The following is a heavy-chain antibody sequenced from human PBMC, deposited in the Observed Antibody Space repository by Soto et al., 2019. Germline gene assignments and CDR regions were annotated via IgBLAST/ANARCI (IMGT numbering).Heavy chain of an antibody. J-gene: IGHJ5*02. D-gene: IGHD3-3*01. V-gene: IGHV4-34*01. Sequence: PSETLSLTCAVYGGSFSGYYWSWIRQPPGKGLEWIGEINHSGSTNYNPSLKSRVTISVDTSKNQFSLKLSSVTAADTAVYYCARSYDFWSGYWFDPWGQGTLVTVS. CDR2: INHSGST. CDR1: GGSFSGYY. CDR3: ARSYDFWSGYWFDP.